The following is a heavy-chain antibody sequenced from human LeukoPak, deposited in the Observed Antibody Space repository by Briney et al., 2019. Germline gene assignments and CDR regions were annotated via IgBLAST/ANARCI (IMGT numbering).Heavy chain of an antibody. Sequence: SETLSLTCAVYGGSFSGYYWSWIRQPPGKGLEWIGEINHSGSTNYNPSLKSRVTISVDTSKNQFSLKLSSVTAADTAVYYCARGLYSYGYNWFDPWGQGTLVTVSS. CDR2: INHSGST. J-gene: IGHJ5*02. V-gene: IGHV4-34*01. CDR1: GGSFSGYY. CDR3: ARGLYSYGYNWFDP. D-gene: IGHD5-18*01.